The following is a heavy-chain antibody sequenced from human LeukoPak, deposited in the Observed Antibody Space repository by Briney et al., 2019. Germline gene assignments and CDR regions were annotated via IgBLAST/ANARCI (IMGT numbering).Heavy chain of an antibody. Sequence: SVKVSCKASGGTFSSYAISWVRQAPGQGLEWMGGIIPIFGTANYAQKFQGRVTITRDTSASTAYMELSSLRSEDTAVYYCAREGIVVVPAAMPHPPNWFDPWGQGTLVTVSS. J-gene: IGHJ5*02. V-gene: IGHV1-69*05. CDR1: GGTFSSYA. CDR2: IIPIFGTA. D-gene: IGHD2-2*01. CDR3: AREGIVVVPAAMPHPPNWFDP.